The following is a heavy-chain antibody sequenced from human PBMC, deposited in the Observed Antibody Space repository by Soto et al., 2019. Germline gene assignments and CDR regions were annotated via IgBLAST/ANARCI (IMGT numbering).Heavy chain of an antibody. CDR3: ARGVGNSAPDY. J-gene: IGHJ4*02. CDR2: INAGNGNT. D-gene: IGHD1-7*01. Sequence: QVQLVQSGAEEKKPGASVKVSCKASGYTFTSYAMHWVRQAPGQRLEWMGWINAGNGNTKYSQKFQGRVTITRDTSASTAYMELSSGGGEDTAVYYCARGVGNSAPDYWGQGTLVTVSS. V-gene: IGHV1-3*05. CDR1: GYTFTSYA.